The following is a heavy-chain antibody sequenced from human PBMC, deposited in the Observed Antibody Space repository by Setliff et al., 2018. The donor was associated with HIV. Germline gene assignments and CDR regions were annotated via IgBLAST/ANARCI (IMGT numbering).Heavy chain of an antibody. J-gene: IGHJ6*04. Sequence: ASVKVSCKASGYTFTSYGITWVRQAPGQGLEWMGWNNTNSGHTDYAQKLQDRVTITADTSSTTAYMELSSLRSDDTAVYYCARDWNYVVDVWGKGTTVTVSS. CDR1: GYTFTSYG. CDR3: ARDWNYVVDV. CDR2: NNTNSGHT. V-gene: IGHV1-18*01. D-gene: IGHD3-16*01.